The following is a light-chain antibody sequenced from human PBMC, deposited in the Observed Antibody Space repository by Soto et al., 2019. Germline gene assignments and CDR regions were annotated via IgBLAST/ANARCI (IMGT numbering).Light chain of an antibody. J-gene: IGLJ3*02. CDR2: EGS. CDR1: SSDVGSYNL. CDR3: CSYAGSRV. V-gene: IGLV2-23*01. Sequence: QSALTQPASVSGSPGQSITISCTGTSSDVGSYNLVSWYQQHPGKAPKLMIYEGSKRPSGVSNRFSGSKSGNTASLTISGLQADDEADYYCCSYAGSRVFGGGTQQTVL.